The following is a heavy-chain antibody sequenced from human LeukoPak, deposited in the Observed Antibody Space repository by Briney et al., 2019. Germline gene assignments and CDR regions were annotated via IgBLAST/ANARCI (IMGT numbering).Heavy chain of an antibody. V-gene: IGHV3-7*01. J-gene: IGHJ6*02. Sequence: GGSLTLSCVASGFTFSIYWMNGVRQAPGKGLEWVGNVKQDGSEKYYVDSVKGRFTICRDNAKNSLYLQANSLRAEDTAVYYCARGGAQWLAYYGSSGYTGGGMEVWGQGTTVTGSS. CDR3: ARGGAQWLAYYGSSGYTGGGMEV. D-gene: IGHD3-22*01. CDR2: VKQDGSEK. CDR1: GFTFSIYW.